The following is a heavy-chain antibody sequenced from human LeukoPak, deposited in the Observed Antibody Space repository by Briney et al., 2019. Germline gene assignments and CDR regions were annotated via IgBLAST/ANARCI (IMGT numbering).Heavy chain of an antibody. V-gene: IGHV3-30*03. CDR3: ARDIYGSGTGAFDI. CDR2: ISYDGSNK. D-gene: IGHD3-10*01. CDR1: GFTFDDYA. Sequence: GGSLGLSCAASGFTFDDYAMHWVRQAPGKGLEWVAVISYDGSNKYYADSVKGRFTISRDNSKNTLYLQMNSLRAEDTAVYYCARDIYGSGTGAFDIWGQGTMVTVSS. J-gene: IGHJ3*02.